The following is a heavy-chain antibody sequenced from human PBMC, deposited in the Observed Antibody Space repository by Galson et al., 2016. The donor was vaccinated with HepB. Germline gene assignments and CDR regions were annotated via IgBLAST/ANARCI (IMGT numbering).Heavy chain of an antibody. J-gene: IGHJ4*02. V-gene: IGHV3-74*01. CDR3: ARDLWRGGRIDY. CDR2: ITIDGSTT. CDR1: GFTFSNYW. D-gene: IGHD4-23*01. Sequence: SLRLSCAASGFTFSNYWMHWVRQAPGKGLVWVSHITIDGSTTTYADSVKGRFTISRDNAKNTLYLQMNSLRAEDTAVHYCARDLWRGGRIDYWGQGTLVTVSS.